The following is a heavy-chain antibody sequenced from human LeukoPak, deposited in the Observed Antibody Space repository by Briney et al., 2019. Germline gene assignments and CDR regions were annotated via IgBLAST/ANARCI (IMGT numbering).Heavy chain of an antibody. J-gene: IGHJ4*02. V-gene: IGHV3-23*01. Sequence: GPLRLSCAASGFTFSSYVMSWVRQAPGKGLEWVSAVTTSGGTTYYADSVKGRFTISRDNSKNTLFLQMNSLRAEDTAVYYCAREGFDYWGQGTLVTVSS. CDR2: VTTSGGTT. CDR1: GFTFSSYV. CDR3: AREGFDY.